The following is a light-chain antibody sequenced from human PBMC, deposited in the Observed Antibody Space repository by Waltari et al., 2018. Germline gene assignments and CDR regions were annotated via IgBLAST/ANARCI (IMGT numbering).Light chain of an antibody. V-gene: IGLV2-14*01. CDR1: SSTAAGYNE. CDR2: DAS. CDR3: CSFTSRSTWV. Sequence: QSALTQPASVSGSPGQSITISATRTSSTAAGYNEVSWYQQHPGKVPKLLIFDASNRPSGVSNRFSGSKSGNTASLTISGLQAEDESDYYCCSFTSRSTWVFGGGTKLTVL. J-gene: IGLJ3*02.